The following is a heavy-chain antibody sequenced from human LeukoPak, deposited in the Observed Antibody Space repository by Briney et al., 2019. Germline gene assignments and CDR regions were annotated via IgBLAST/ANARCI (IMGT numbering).Heavy chain of an antibody. J-gene: IGHJ6*03. CDR3: ARGFVTISGSGYFDWLLSDYYYMDV. V-gene: IGHV4-39*07. Sequence: SETLSLTCTVSGGSISSSSYYWGWIRQPPGKGLEWIGSIYYSGSTYYNPSLKSRVTISVDTSKNQFSLKLSSVTAADTAVYYCARGFVTISGSGYFDWLLSDYYYMDVWGKGTTVTVSS. CDR2: IYYSGST. CDR1: GGSISSSSYY. D-gene: IGHD3-9*01.